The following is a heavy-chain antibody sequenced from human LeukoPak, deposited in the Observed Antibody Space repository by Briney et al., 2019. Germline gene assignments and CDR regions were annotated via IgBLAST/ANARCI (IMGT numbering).Heavy chain of an antibody. J-gene: IGHJ6*03. CDR3: ARGSRFLYYMDV. CDR2: IYTSGST. CDR1: GGSISGGSYY. D-gene: IGHD6-13*01. Sequence: SETLSLTCTVSGGSISGGSYYWSWIRQPAGKGLEWIGRIYTSGSTNYNPSLKSRVTISVDTSKNQFSLKLSSVTAADTAVYYCARGSRFLYYMDVWGKGTTVTVSS. V-gene: IGHV4-61*02.